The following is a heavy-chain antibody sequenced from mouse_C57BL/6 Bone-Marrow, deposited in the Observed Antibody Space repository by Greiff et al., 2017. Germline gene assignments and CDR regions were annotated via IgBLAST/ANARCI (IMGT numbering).Heavy chain of an antibody. D-gene: IGHD1-1*01. CDR1: GYTFTSYG. V-gene: IGHV1-81*01. J-gene: IGHJ2*01. CDR3: ARRGYYYGGDY. Sequence: QVQLKESGAELARPGASVKLSCKASGYTFTSYGISWVKQRTGQGLEWIGEIYPRSGNTYYNEKFKGKATLTADKSSSTAYMELRSLTSEDSAVYFCARRGYYYGGDYWGQGTTLTVSS. CDR2: IYPRSGNT.